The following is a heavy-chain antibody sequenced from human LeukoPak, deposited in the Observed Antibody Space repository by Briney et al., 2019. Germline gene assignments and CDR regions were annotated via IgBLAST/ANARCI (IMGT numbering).Heavy chain of an antibody. CDR3: ARQSGWLSA. D-gene: IGHD3-22*01. CDR1: RASISSDY. V-gene: IGHV4-59*08. J-gene: IGHJ5*02. CDR2: IYYTATT. Sequence: SETLSLTCTVSRASISSDYWSSIRQSPGKGLEWIGHIYYTATTGYSPSLKSRVTISVDTSKHQFSLKLSSVTAADTAVYFCARQSGWLSAWGQGIVVTVSS.